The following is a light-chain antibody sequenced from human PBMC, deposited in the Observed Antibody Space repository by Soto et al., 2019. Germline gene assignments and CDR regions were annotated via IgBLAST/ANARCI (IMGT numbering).Light chain of an antibody. CDR1: QSVRTN. Sequence: EIGMPQSTATLSLSPGDRVTLSCRASQSVRTNLAWYQQNPGQAPSLLVYDRSTRGTSVPARFSGSGYGTEFTLTISSLQSDDSAVYFCQQYDKWPLTFGPGTKGDIK. CDR3: QQYDKWPLT. J-gene: IGKJ3*01. CDR2: DRS. V-gene: IGKV3-15*01.